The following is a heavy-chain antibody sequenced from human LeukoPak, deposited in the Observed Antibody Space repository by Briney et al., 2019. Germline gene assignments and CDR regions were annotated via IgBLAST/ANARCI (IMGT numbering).Heavy chain of an antibody. CDR2: ITDRGGGT. CDR1: GFTFTNCG. CDR3: ATDEVTLVRGVLGN. Sequence: GGSLRLSCAASGFTFTNCGMSWVRQAPGKGLEWVSSITDRGGGTYYADSVKGRFTISRDNSQNTLYLQMNSLRAEDTAVYYCATDEVTLVRGVLGNWGQGAPVTVSS. V-gene: IGHV3-23*01. J-gene: IGHJ4*02. D-gene: IGHD3-10*01.